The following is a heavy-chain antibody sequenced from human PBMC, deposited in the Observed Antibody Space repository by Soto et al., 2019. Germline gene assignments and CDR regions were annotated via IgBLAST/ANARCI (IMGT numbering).Heavy chain of an antibody. D-gene: IGHD3-9*01. J-gene: IGHJ3*02. Sequence: QVQLVESGGGVVQPGMSLRLSCAASGFTFSSYAMHWVRQAPGKGLEWVAVISYDGSNKYYADSVKGRFTISRDNSKITVYLQINSLSTGDTAVYYCARSRPFDYSRAFAICGQGTMVTVSS. CDR2: ISYDGSNK. CDR3: ARSRPFDYSRAFAI. V-gene: IGHV3-30-3*01. CDR1: GFTFSSYA.